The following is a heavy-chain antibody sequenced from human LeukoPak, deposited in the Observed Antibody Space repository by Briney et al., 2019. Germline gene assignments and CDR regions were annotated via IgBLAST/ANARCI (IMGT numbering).Heavy chain of an antibody. V-gene: IGHV4-34*01. Sequence: SETLSLTCAVYGGSFSGYYWSWIRQPPGKGLEWIGEINHSGSTNYNPSLKSRVTISVDTSKNQFSLKLSSVTAADTAVYYCARVRCGSYYYYGMDVWGQGTTVTVSS. D-gene: IGHD5-12*01. J-gene: IGHJ6*02. CDR2: INHSGST. CDR1: GGSFSGYY. CDR3: ARVRCGSYYYYGMDV.